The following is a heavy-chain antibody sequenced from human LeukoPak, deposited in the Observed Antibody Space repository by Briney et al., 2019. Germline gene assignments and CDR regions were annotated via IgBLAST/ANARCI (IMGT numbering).Heavy chain of an antibody. CDR2: LSHGGTRT. D-gene: IGHD1-26*01. CDR3: AKDIELFMS. CDR1: GFTFRNFA. Sequence: PGGSLRLSCAASGFTFRNFAMSWFRQAPGKGLEWVSGLSHGGTRTFYAASVKGRFTISRDDSNSTLFLQMDNLRVEDMATYYCAKDIELFMSWGQGTLVIVSS. V-gene: IGHV3-23*01. J-gene: IGHJ5*02.